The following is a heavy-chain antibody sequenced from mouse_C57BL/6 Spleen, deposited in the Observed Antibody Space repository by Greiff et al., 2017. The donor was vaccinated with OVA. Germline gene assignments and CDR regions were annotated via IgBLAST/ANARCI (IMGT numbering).Heavy chain of an antibody. J-gene: IGHJ3*01. D-gene: IGHD1-1*01. CDR1: GYTFTSYW. CDR2: INPSNGGT. CDR3: AREGLITTVVAPFAY. V-gene: IGHV1-53*01. Sequence: QVQLQQPGTELVKPGASVKLSCKASGYTFTSYWMHWVKQRPGQGLEWIGNINPSNGGTNYNEKFKSKATLTVDKSSSTAYMQRSSLTSEDSAVYYCAREGLITTVVAPFAYWGQGTLVTVSA.